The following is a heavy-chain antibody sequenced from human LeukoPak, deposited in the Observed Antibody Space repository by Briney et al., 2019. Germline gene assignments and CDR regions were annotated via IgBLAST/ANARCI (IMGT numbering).Heavy chain of an antibody. D-gene: IGHD2-21*02. J-gene: IGHJ4*02. CDR2: INPSGGST. V-gene: IGHV1-46*01. Sequence: GASVKVSCKASGYNFTTDYIHWVRQAPGQGLEWMGIINPSGGSTSYAQKFQGRVTMTRDTSTSTVYMELSSLRSEDTAVYYCARQAYCGGDCYSDYYFDYWGQGTLVTVSS. CDR3: ARQAYCGGDCYSDYYFDY. CDR1: GYNFTTDY.